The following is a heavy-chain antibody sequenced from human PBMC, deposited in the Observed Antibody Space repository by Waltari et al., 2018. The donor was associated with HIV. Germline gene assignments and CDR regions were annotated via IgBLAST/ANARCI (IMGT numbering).Heavy chain of an antibody. CDR1: GYSFTNYW. V-gene: IGHV5-51*03. CDR2: ISPGDSDT. D-gene: IGHD2-15*01. J-gene: IGHJ5*02. Sequence: EVQLVQSGPEVKKPWESLKLSCKVSGYSFTNYWIAWVRQMLGKGLEWRGVISPGDSDTRYRPSFEGQVTISADKSTSTAYLQWSSLKASDTAMYYCARRGAYCSGGRCFGFDPWGQGTLVTVSS. CDR3: ARRGAYCSGGRCFGFDP.